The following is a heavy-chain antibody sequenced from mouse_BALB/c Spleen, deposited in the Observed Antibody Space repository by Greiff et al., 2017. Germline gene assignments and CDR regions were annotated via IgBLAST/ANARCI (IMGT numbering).Heavy chain of an antibody. CDR3: ARHGVVGFAY. CDR1: GYSFTSYW. Sequence: QVQLQQSGPQLVRPGASVKISCKASGYSFTSYWMHWVKQRPGQGLEWIGMIDPSDSETRLNQKFKDKATLTVDKSSSTAYMQLSSPTSEDSAVYYCARHGVVGFAYWGQGTLVTVSA. V-gene: IGHV1S127*01. D-gene: IGHD1-1*01. J-gene: IGHJ3*01. CDR2: IDPSDSET.